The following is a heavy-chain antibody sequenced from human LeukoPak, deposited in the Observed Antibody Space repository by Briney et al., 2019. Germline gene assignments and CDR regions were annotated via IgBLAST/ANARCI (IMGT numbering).Heavy chain of an antibody. CDR1: GFTFSSYG. Sequence: GRSLRLSCAASGFTFSSYGMHWVRQAPGKGLEWVAVISYDGSNKYYADSVKGRFTISRDNSKNTLYLQMNSLRAEDTAVYYCAKDAMTTVTTPTVYHYYGMDVWGQGTPVTVSS. V-gene: IGHV3-30*18. J-gene: IGHJ6*02. D-gene: IGHD4-4*01. CDR3: AKDAMTTVTTPTVYHYYGMDV. CDR2: ISYDGSNK.